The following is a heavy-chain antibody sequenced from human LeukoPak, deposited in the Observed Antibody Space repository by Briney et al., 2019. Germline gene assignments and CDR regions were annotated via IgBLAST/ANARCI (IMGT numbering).Heavy chain of an antibody. D-gene: IGHD3-22*01. V-gene: IGHV1-69*04. CDR2: IIPILGIA. CDR3: ARDRVDYYYDSSGGAAFDI. Sequence: EASVKVSCKASGGTFSSYTISWVRQAPGQGLEWMGRIIPILGIANYAQKFQGRVTITADKSTSTVYMELSSLRSEDTAVYYCARDRVDYYYDSSGGAAFDIWGQGTMVTVSS. CDR1: GGTFSSYT. J-gene: IGHJ3*02.